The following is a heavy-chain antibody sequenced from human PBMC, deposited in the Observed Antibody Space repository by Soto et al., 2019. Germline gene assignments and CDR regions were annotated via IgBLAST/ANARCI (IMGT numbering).Heavy chain of an antibody. J-gene: IGHJ4*01. Sequence: GASVKVSCKASGYTFTGYYMHWVRQAPGQGLEWRGWINPNSGGTNYAQKFQGRLNMTRDTSISTAYMELSRLRSDDTAVYYCARAMVRVVITLSFGYWGHGTLVDVSP. CDR3: ARAMVRVVITLSFGY. V-gene: IGHV1-2*02. CDR2: INPNSGGT. D-gene: IGHD3-10*01. CDR1: GYTFTGYY.